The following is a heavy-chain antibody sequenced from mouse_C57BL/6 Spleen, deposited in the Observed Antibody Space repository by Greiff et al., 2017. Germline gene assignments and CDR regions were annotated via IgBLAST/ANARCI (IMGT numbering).Heavy chain of an antibody. CDR2: IYPGSGST. J-gene: IGHJ2*01. D-gene: IGHD2-3*01. V-gene: IGHV1-55*01. Sequence: QVQLQQPGAELVKPGASVKMSCKASGYTFTSYWITWVKQMPGQGLEWIGDIYPGSGSTNYNEKFKSRATLTVDTSSSTAYMQLSSLTSEDSAVYYCARVKGSDGYFDDWGQVTTLTVSS. CDR1: GYTFTSYW. CDR3: ARVKGSDGYFDD.